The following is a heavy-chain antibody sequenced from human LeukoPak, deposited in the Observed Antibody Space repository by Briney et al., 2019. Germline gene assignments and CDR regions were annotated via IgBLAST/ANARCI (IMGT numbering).Heavy chain of an antibody. CDR1: GFTFSSYG. Sequence: GRSLRLSCAASGFTFSSYGMHWVRQAPGKGLEWVSAISGSGAGTYYADSVKGRFTISRDNSKNTLYLQMNSLRAEDTAVYYCAKPSTSGIAAAGLKYWGQGTLVTVSS. V-gene: IGHV3-23*01. D-gene: IGHD6-13*01. CDR3: AKPSTSGIAAAGLKY. J-gene: IGHJ4*02. CDR2: ISGSGAGT.